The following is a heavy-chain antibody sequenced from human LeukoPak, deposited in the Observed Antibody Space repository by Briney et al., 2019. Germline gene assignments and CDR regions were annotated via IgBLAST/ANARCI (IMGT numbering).Heavy chain of an antibody. V-gene: IGHV4-59*12. CDR1: GGSISSYY. D-gene: IGHD3-9*01. J-gene: IGHJ4*02. Sequence: SETLSLTCTVSGGSISSYYWSWIRQPPGKGLEWIGYIYHSGSTNYNPSLKSRVTISVDTSKNQFSLKLSSVTAADTAVYYCARRLLPNFDWIAHVDGYFDYWGQGTLVTVSS. CDR2: IYHSGST. CDR3: ARRLLPNFDWIAHVDGYFDY.